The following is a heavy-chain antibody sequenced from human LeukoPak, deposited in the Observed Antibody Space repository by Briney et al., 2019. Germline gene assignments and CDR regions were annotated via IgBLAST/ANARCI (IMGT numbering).Heavy chain of an antibody. D-gene: IGHD3-22*01. J-gene: IGHJ6*02. V-gene: IGHV4-34*01. CDR1: GVSFSGYY. CDR2: INHSGST. CDR3: ARWLYPNTYYYDSRSSGYYYGMDV. Sequence: SETLSLTCAVYGVSFSGYYWSWIRQPPGKGLEWIGEINHSGSTNYNPSLKSRVTISVDTSKNQFSLKLSSVTAADTAVYYCARWLYPNTYYYDSRSSGYYYGMDVWGQGTTVTVSS.